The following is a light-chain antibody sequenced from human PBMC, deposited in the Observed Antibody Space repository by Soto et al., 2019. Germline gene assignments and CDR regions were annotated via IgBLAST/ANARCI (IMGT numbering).Light chain of an antibody. V-gene: IGLV2-14*01. J-gene: IGLJ2*01. CDR1: SSDVGAYNY. CDR3: SSYTSSSTL. Sequence: QSVLTQPASVSGSPGQSITISCTGTSSDVGAYNYVSWYQQHPGKAPKLIIYDVSNRPSGVSNRFSGSKSGNTASLTISGLQAEDEADYFCSSYTSSSTLFGGGTQLTVL. CDR2: DVS.